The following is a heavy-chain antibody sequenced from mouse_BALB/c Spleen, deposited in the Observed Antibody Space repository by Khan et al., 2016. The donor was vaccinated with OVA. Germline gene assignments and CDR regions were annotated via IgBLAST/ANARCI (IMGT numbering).Heavy chain of an antibody. CDR2: VNPTNGGT. V-gene: IGHV1-34*01. J-gene: IGHJ1*01. CDR1: GYSFTGSY. Sequence: VQLKESGPDLVKPGASVKMSCKASGYSFTGSYIHWVKQSPGKSLEWIGRVNPTNGGTSYNQKFKGKAILTADKSSNTAYMELRSLTSEDSAVSACAFYHGYVEDWGEGTTVTVSS. CDR3: AFYHGYVED. D-gene: IGHD1-1*01.